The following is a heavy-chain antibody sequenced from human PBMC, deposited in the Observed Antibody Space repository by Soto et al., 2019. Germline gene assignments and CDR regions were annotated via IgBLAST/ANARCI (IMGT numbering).Heavy chain of an antibody. Sequence: ASVKVSCKASGGTFSSYAISWVRQAPGQGLEWMGGIIPIFGTANYAQKFQGRVTITADESTSTAYMELSSLRSEDTAVYYCARESVPPYDSSGYYRAEYFQHWGQGTLVTVSS. V-gene: IGHV1-69*13. CDR1: GGTFSSYA. CDR3: ARESVPPYDSSGYYRAEYFQH. D-gene: IGHD3-22*01. J-gene: IGHJ1*01. CDR2: IIPIFGTA.